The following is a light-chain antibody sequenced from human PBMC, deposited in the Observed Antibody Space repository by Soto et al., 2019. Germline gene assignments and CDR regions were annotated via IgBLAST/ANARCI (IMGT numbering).Light chain of an antibody. CDR3: QPYNNWPLT. J-gene: IGKJ5*01. CDR2: GAY. CDR1: QSVRSN. Sequence: THSPCTLCCSPWGRPTHSVRSSQSVRSNFLAWYQQKPGQAPRLLIYGAYARATGIPARFSGSGSGTDFTFTISSLQSEDFAVYYCQPYNNWPLTVGPGTRVEIK. V-gene: IGKV3-15*01.